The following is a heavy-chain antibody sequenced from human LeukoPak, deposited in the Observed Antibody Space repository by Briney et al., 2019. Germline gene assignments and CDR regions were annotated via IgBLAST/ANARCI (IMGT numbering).Heavy chain of an antibody. CDR1: GFTFSSYW. J-gene: IGHJ3*02. CDR2: IKQDGSEK. Sequence: GGSLRLSCAASGFTFSSYWMSWVRQAPGKGLEWVANIKQDGSEKYYVDSVKGRFTISRDNAKNSLYLQMNSLSAEDSAVYYCARDSAYNAFDIWGQGTMVTVSS. D-gene: IGHD5-12*01. V-gene: IGHV3-7*01. CDR3: ARDSAYNAFDI.